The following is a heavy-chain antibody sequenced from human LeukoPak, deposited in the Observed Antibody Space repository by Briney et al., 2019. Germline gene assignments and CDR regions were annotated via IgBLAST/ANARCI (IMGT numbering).Heavy chain of an antibody. CDR2: IYYSGST. J-gene: IGHJ2*01. V-gene: IGHV4-59*01. CDR3: ARDHPYYDSSGYYLVRYFDL. Sequence: SETLSLTCAVYGGSFSGYYWSWIRQPPGKGLEWIGYIYYSGSTNYNPSLKSRVTISVDTSKNQFSLKLSSVTAADTAVYYCARDHPYYDSSGYYLVRYFDLWGRGTLVTVSS. D-gene: IGHD3-22*01. CDR1: GGSFSGYY.